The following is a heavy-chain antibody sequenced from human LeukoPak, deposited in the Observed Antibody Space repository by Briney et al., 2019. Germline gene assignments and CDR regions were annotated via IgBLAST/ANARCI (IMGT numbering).Heavy chain of an antibody. CDR3: ARVTPRPTPYMDV. V-gene: IGHV4-61*02. CDR1: GGSISSSSYY. Sequence: SETLSLTCTVSGGSISSSSYYWSWIRQPAGKGLEWIGRIYTSGSTNYNPSLKSRVTMSVDTSKNQFSLKLSSVTAADTAVYYCARVTPRPTPYMDVWGKGTTVTISS. CDR2: IYTSGST. J-gene: IGHJ6*03. D-gene: IGHD1-14*01.